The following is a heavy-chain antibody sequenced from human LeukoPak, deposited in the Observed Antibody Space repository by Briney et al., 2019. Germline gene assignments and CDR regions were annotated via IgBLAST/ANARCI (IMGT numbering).Heavy chain of an antibody. CDR2: ISGSNYNT. V-gene: IGHV1-18*01. D-gene: IGHD3-22*01. Sequence: ASVKVSCKASGYTFTRYGMSWVRQAPGQGPEWMGWISGSNYNTNYAQKFQGRVTMTRDTSTSTVYMELSSLRSEDTAVYYCARARKLAYYYDSSGQEHDAFDIWGQGTMVTVSS. CDR3: ARARKLAYYYDSSGQEHDAFDI. CDR1: GYTFTRYG. J-gene: IGHJ3*02.